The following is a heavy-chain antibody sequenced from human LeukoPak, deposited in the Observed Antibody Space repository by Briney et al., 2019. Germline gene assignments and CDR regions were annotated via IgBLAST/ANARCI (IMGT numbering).Heavy chain of an antibody. V-gene: IGHV5-51*01. Sequence: GESLKISCKGSGYSFTSYWIGWVRPMPGKGLEWMGIIYPGDSDTRYSPSFQGQVTISADKSISTAYLQWSSLKASDTAMYYCARRVGYCSGGSCYSDCFDYWGQGTLVTVSS. J-gene: IGHJ4*02. CDR1: GYSFTSYW. CDR3: ARRVGYCSGGSCYSDCFDY. D-gene: IGHD2-15*01. CDR2: IYPGDSDT.